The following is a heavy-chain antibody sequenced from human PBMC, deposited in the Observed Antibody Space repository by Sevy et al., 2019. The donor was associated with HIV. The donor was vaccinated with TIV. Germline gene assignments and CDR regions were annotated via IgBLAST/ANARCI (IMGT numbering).Heavy chain of an antibody. CDR3: ARGAISGWDYFDY. V-gene: IGHV3-21*01. J-gene: IGHJ4*02. D-gene: IGHD6-19*01. CDR1: GFTFSNYN. CDR2: ISGLSNYI. Sequence: GGSLRLSCAASGFTFSNYNINWVRQAPGKGLEWVSYISGLSNYIYYADSLGGRFTISRDNAKNSVYLQMNSLRTEDTAVYYCARGAISGWDYFDYWGQGTLVTVSS.